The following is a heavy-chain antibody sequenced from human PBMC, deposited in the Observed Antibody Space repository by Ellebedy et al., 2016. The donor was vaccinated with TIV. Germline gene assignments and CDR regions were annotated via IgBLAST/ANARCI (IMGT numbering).Heavy chain of an antibody. CDR2: MSSSTGDK. V-gene: IGHV3-48*02. Sequence: GGSLRLSCAASGFTFSTYSMAWVRQAPGKGLEWVSYMSSSTGDKYYAESVKGRFTISRVNAENSLYLQMNSLRDEDTAVYYCAREGRDGYNPYFDYWGQGILVTVSS. CDR1: GFTFSTYS. J-gene: IGHJ4*02. D-gene: IGHD5-24*01. CDR3: AREGRDGYNPYFDY.